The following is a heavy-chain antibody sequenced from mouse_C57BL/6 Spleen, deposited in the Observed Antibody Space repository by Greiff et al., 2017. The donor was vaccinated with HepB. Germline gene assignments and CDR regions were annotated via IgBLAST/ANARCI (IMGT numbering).Heavy chain of an antibody. CDR2: IDPENGDT. CDR3: TPYFDV. J-gene: IGHJ1*03. V-gene: IGHV14-4*01. Sequence: EVQGVESGAELVRPGASVKLSCTASGFNIKDDYMHWVKQRPEQGLEWIGWIDPENGDTEYASKFQGKATITADTSSNTAYLQLSSLTSEDTAVYYCTPYFDVWGTGTTVTVSS. CDR1: GFNIKDDY.